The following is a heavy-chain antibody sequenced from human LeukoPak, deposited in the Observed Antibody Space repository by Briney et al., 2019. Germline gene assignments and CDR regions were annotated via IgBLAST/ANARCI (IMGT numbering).Heavy chain of an antibody. J-gene: IGHJ4*02. CDR2: IYYSGST. CDR1: GGSISSYY. V-gene: IGHV4-59*01. D-gene: IGHD6-19*01. Sequence: PSETLSLTCTVSGGSISSYYWRWIRQPPGKGLEWIGYIYYSGSTNYNPSLKSRVTISVDTSKNQFSLKLSSVTAADTAVYYCARDSSGWPFDYWGQGTLVTVSS. CDR3: ARDSSGWPFDY.